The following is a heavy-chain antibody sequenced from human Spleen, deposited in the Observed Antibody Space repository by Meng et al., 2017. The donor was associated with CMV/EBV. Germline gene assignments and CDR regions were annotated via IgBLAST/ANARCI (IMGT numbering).Heavy chain of an antibody. J-gene: IGHJ4*02. D-gene: IGHD5-18*01. Sequence: GEVVPAGGEVKKPGASVKVSCKASGGTFSSYAISWVRQAPGQGLEWMGWINPNSGGTNYAQKFQGRVTMTRDTSISTAYMELSRLRSDDTAVYYCARVGEGYSYGLYLDYWGQGTLVTVSS. CDR2: INPNSGGT. V-gene: IGHV1-2*02. CDR3: ARVGEGYSYGLYLDY. CDR1: GGTFSSYA.